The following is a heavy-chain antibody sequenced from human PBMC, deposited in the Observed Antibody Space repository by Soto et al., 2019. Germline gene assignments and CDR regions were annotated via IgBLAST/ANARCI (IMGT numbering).Heavy chain of an antibody. D-gene: IGHD6-13*01. J-gene: IGHJ4*02. CDR3: ARGPYIAAAGEFDY. Sequence: ASVKISCQTSCGTFSSYYMHWVRQAPGQGLEWMGIINPSGGSTSYAQKFQGRVTMTRDTSTSTVYMELSSLRSEDTAVYYCARGPYIAAAGEFDYWGQGTLVTVSS. V-gene: IGHV1-46*01. CDR2: INPSGGST. CDR1: CGTFSSYY.